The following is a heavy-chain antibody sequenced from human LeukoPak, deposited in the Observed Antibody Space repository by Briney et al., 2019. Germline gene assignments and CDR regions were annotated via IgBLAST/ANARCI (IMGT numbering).Heavy chain of an antibody. D-gene: IGHD1-26*01. V-gene: IGHV3-11*01. J-gene: IGHJ4*02. CDR2: ISGSGNTR. CDR3: ASGGEPRWD. CDR1: GFTFSDYY. Sequence: PGGSLRLSCAASGFTFSDYYMSWVRQAPGKGLEWISYISGSGNTRNYADSVKGRFTISRDNAKNSLYLQMNSLRVEDTAVYYCASGGEPRWDWGQGTLVTVSS.